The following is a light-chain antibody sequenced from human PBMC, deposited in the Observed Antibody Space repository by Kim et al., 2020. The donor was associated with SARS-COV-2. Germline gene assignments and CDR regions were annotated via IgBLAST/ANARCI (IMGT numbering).Light chain of an antibody. V-gene: IGKV1-6*01. CDR1: QGIRND. CDR2: ATS. Sequence: AIQMTQSPSSLSASVGDRVTITCRASQGIRNDLGWYQQKPWRAPNLLIYATSTLQSGVPSRFSGSGSGTDFTLTISSLQPEDVATYYCLQDYDYPLTFGGGTKLEI. J-gene: IGKJ4*01. CDR3: LQDYDYPLT.